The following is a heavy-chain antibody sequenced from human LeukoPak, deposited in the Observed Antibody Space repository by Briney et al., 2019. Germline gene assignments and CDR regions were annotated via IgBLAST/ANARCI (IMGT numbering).Heavy chain of an antibody. V-gene: IGHV3-30-3*01. CDR3: ARVGEVITMVRGVIIGGGFDY. D-gene: IGHD3-10*01. Sequence: GGSLRLSCAASGFTFSSYAMHWVRQAPGKGLEWVAVISYDGSNKYYADSVKGRFTISRDNSKNTVYLQMNSLRPEDTAVYYCARVGEVITMVRGVIIGGGFDYWGQGTLVTVSS. CDR1: GFTFSSYA. J-gene: IGHJ4*02. CDR2: ISYDGSNK.